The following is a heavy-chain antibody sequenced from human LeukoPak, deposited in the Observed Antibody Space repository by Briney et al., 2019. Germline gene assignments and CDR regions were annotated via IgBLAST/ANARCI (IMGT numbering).Heavy chain of an antibody. CDR1: GGTFSSYA. J-gene: IGHJ5*02. Sequence: SVKVSCKASGGTFSSYAISWVRQAPGQGLEWMGGIIPIFGTANYAQKFQGRVTITADKSTSTAYMELSSLRSEDTAVYYCARATIAMGRWFDPWGQGTLVTVSS. CDR2: IIPIFGTA. D-gene: IGHD1-26*01. CDR3: ARATIAMGRWFDP. V-gene: IGHV1-69*06.